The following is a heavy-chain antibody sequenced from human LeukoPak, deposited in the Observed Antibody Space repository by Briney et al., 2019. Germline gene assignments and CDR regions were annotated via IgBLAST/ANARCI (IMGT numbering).Heavy chain of an antibody. CDR3: ARMRATITMVRGVITRELDY. CDR1: GYTFTGYY. V-gene: IGHV1-2*02. J-gene: IGHJ4*02. CDR2: INPNSGGT. Sequence: GASLKVSCKASGYTFTGYYMHWVRQAPGQGLEWMGWINPNSGGTNYAQKFQGTVTMTRDTSISTAYMELSRLRSDDTAVYCCARMRATITMVRGVITRELDYWGQGTLVTVSS. D-gene: IGHD3-10*01.